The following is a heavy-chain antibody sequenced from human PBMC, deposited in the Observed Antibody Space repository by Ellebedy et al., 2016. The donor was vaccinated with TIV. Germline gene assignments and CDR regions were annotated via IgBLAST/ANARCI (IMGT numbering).Heavy chain of an antibody. CDR3: VGWGGDCY. CDR1: GFIFTNYW. CDR2: IKEDGSEK. V-gene: IGHV3-7*01. J-gene: IGHJ4*02. D-gene: IGHD2-21*02. Sequence: GGSLRLXXAASGFIFTNYWMTWVRQAPGKGLQWVANIKEDGSEKYHVDSVKGRSTISRDNTKNSLFLQMNSLRVEDTAVYYCVGWGGDCYWGQGTLVTVSS.